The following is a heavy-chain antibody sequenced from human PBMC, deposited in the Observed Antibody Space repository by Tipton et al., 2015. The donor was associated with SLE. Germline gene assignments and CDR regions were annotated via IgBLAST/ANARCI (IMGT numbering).Heavy chain of an antibody. J-gene: IGHJ4*02. CDR2: IYHTGSS. D-gene: IGHD6-19*01. V-gene: IGHV4-34*01. CDR3: ARGQSTGWEDYCDY. CDR1: GGSIRDHF. Sequence: TLSLTCTVSGGSIRDHFWSWGRQPPGKGLGWGGEIYHTGSSNNNPSLASRLIISIDTSKNQFSLKLDSVTAADTAVYYCARGQSTGWEDYCDYWGQGTPVTVSS.